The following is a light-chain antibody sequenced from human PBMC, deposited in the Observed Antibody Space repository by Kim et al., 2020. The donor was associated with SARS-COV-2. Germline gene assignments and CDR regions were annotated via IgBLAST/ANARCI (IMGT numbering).Light chain of an antibody. CDR2: EAS. V-gene: IGKV1-5*03. CDR1: QSITTW. CDR3: HQYNNWPRT. Sequence: DIQMTQSPSTLSASVGDRITITCWASQSITTWLAWYHQKPGKAPKLLIYEASSLERGVPSRFSGSGSGTEFTLTINSLQSEDFAVYFCHQYNNWPRTFGQGTKLEI. J-gene: IGKJ2*01.